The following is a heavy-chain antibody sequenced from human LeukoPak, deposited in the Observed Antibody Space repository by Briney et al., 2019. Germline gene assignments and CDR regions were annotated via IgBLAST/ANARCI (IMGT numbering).Heavy chain of an antibody. V-gene: IGHV3-23*01. CDR3: AKARIASAGTGAFDV. J-gene: IGHJ3*01. CDR1: GFIFSSYA. CDR2: GGSGGST. Sequence: GGSLRLSCAASGFIFSSYAMSWVRQAPGKGLEWVSYGGSGGSTYYADSVKGRFTVSRDNSKSTLYLQMNSLTAEDTAVYYCAKARIASAGTGAFDVWGQGTMVTVSS. D-gene: IGHD6-13*01.